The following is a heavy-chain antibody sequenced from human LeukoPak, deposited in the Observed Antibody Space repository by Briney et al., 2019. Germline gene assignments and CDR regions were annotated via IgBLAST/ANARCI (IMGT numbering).Heavy chain of an antibody. D-gene: IGHD2-21*02. CDR3: ARHFVT. CDR2: IYYSGST. Sequence: SETLSLTCTVYGGSISSSYYDWGWIRQPPGKGLEWIESIYYSGSTYYNPSLKSRVTISVDTSKNQLSLKLRSVTAADTAVYYCARHFVTWGQGTLVTVSS. J-gene: IGHJ4*02. V-gene: IGHV4-39*01. CDR1: GGSISSSYYD.